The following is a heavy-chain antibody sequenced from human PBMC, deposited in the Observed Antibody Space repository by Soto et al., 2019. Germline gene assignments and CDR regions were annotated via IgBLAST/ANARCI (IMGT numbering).Heavy chain of an antibody. V-gene: IGHV3-74*01. CDR2: IDPYDTGI. D-gene: IGHD3-10*01. Sequence: EVQLVESGGGLVQPGGSLRLSCRDSGFTFSGDWMHWVRQAPGKGLDWVSRIDPYDTGISYADSVKGRFTIFRDNAKSTLYLQMNSLRPEDTAVYDCTSETFGARDYWGQGTLVTVSS. CDR3: TSETFGARDY. CDR1: GFTFSGDW. J-gene: IGHJ4*02.